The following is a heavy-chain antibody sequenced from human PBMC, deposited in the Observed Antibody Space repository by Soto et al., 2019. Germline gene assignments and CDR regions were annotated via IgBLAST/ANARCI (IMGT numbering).Heavy chain of an antibody. CDR2: IGSKPNRMSLYI. J-gene: IGHJ4*02. CDR3: ARVRLEYSNKPYFFDN. Sequence: GVSLRLSCAASGFSFAAYSMNWLRQAPGKGLERVSSIGSKPNRMSLYIHYAESVKGRFTISRDNAKDSLYLQMKTLRAEDTGVYYCARVRLEYSNKPYFFDNWGRGTQVTVPS. CDR1: GFSFAAYS. D-gene: IGHD4-4*01. V-gene: IGHV3-21*01.